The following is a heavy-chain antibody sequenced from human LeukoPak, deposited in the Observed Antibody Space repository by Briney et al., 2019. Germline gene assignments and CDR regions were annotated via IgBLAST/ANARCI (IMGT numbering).Heavy chain of an antibody. CDR2: IYHDGST. Sequence: SETLSLTCAVSGYSISSGAYWGWIRQPPGKGLQWIGCIYHDGSTYYNPSLKSRVTISVDTSKNQFSLKLSSVTATDTAVYYCVRDPPDYWGQGTLVTVSS. J-gene: IGHJ4*02. V-gene: IGHV4-38-2*02. CDR3: VRDPPDY. CDR1: GYSISSGAY.